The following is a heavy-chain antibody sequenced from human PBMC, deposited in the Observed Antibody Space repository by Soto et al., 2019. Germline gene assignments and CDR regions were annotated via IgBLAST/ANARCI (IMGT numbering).Heavy chain of an antibody. CDR3: TTDKITAFGRVIVPNWFDP. Sequence: PGGSLRLSCAASGFTFSNAWMSWVRQAPGKGLEWVGRIKSKTDDETTDYAAPVKGRFTISRDDSKNTLYLQMNSLKTEDTAVYYCTTDKITAFGRVIVPNWFDPWGKGTLLTVSS. CDR2: IKSKTDDETT. CDR1: GFTFSNAW. D-gene: IGHD3-16*02. V-gene: IGHV3-15*01. J-gene: IGHJ5*02.